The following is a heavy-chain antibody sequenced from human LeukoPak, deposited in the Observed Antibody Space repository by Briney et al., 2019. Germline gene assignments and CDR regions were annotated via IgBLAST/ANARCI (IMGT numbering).Heavy chain of an antibody. CDR1: GFTFSHYW. V-gene: IGHV3-15*01. Sequence: GGSLRLPCAASGFTFSHYWMSWVRQAPGKGLEWVGRLKTKADGGTPDYAAPVKGRFTISRDDSENTLYLQMNSLKTEDTAMYYCTTDLHGVFSLGPDWGQGTLVTVSS. D-gene: IGHD4-17*01. J-gene: IGHJ4*02. CDR3: TTDLHGVFSLGPD. CDR2: LKTKADGGTP.